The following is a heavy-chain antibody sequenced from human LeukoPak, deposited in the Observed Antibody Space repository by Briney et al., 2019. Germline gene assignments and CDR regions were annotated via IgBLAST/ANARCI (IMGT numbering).Heavy chain of an antibody. CDR3: ARQYCSGGSCYPNAFDI. CDR2: IYPGDSDT. D-gene: IGHD2-15*01. CDR1: GYSFTSYW. Sequence: GASVKISCKGSGYSFTSYWIGWVRQMPGKGLEWMGIIYPGDSDTRYSPSFQGQVTISADKSISTAYLQWSSLKASDTAMYYCARQYCSGGSCYPNAFDIWGQGTMVTVSS. V-gene: IGHV5-51*01. J-gene: IGHJ3*02.